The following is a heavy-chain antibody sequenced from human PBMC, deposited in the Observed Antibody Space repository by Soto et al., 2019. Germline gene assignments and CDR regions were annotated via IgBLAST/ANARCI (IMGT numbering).Heavy chain of an antibody. J-gene: IGHJ5*02. CDR3: ARGPYSSSFDNWFDP. CDR2: IYHSGST. D-gene: IGHD6-13*01. CDR1: GGSISSGGYS. V-gene: IGHV4-30-2*01. Sequence: PSETLSLTCAVSGGSISSGGYSWSWIRQPPGKGLEWIGYIYHSGSTYYNPSLKSRVTISVDRSKNQFSLKLSSVTAADTAVYYCARGPYSSSFDNWFDPWGQGTLVTVSS.